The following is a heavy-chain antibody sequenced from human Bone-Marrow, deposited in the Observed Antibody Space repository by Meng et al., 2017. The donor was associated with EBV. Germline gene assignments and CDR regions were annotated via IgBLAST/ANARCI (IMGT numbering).Heavy chain of an antibody. V-gene: IGHV1-69*01. J-gene: IGHJ4*02. CDR3: ARESGRGYSSDY. D-gene: IGHD5-18*01. CDR1: GGNFRRSD. Sequence: QVQLVQVGAEVKKPGSSVKVSGRASGGNFRRSDISWLRQSPGQGLEWMGGFLPILGAPNYAQKFQDRVTITADESTSTSYMELSSLTSDDTAVYYCARESGRGYSSDYWGQGTLVTVSS. CDR2: FLPILGAP.